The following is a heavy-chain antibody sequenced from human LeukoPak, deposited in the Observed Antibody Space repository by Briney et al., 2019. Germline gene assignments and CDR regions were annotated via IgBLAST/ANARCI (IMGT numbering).Heavy chain of an antibody. D-gene: IGHD3-16*01. V-gene: IGHV3-7*04. J-gene: IGHJ5*02. CDR1: GFSFMFW. CDR3: AKDTAPFVENNWFDH. CDR2: LSDDGGQK. Sequence: GGPLRLSCAASGFSFMFWMSWVRQAPGKGPEWVATLSDDGGQKFYLDSVKGRFTISRDNAKNSVFLQMNSLRAEDSALYCCAKDTAPFVENNWFDHWGQGILVTVSS.